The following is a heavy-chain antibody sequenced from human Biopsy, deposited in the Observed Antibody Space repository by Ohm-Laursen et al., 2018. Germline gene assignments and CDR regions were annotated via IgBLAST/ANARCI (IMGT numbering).Heavy chain of an antibody. D-gene: IGHD3-22*01. CDR3: ARDYDTSGYYYVS. CDR2: VFDRGTT. CDR1: GDSITRSY. J-gene: IGHJ5*02. Sequence: SDTLSLTCTLSGDSITRSYWSWIRQSPGKGLEWIGHVFDRGTTNYNPSVRSRVTMSEDTSKKQFSLKMTSVTAADTAVYYCARDYDTSGYYYVSWGQGILVTVSS. V-gene: IGHV4-59*08.